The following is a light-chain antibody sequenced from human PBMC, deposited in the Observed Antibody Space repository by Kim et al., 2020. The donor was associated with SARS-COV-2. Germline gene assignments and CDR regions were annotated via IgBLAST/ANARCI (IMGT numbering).Light chain of an antibody. Sequence: PVQSITISCTGTNSDVGGYNYVSWYQQHPGKAPKLIMYDVSNRPAGVSNRFSGSKSGNTASLTISGLQAEDEADYDCSSYTSITTLFGGGTQLTVL. CDR2: DVS. J-gene: IGLJ3*02. CDR1: NSDVGGYNY. CDR3: SSYTSITTL. V-gene: IGLV2-14*03.